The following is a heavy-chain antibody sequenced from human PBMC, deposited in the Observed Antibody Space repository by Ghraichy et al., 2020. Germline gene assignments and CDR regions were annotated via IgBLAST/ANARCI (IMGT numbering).Heavy chain of an antibody. CDR2: INRDGSTI. V-gene: IGHV3-74*01. Sequence: GGSLRLSCAASGLTFSNFWMHWVRQAPGKGLVWVSRINRDGSTINYADSVKGRFTISRDNAKNTVYLQMNSLRAEDTAVYYCASGAIRGSFQFWFDYWGQGTLSPVSS. D-gene: IGHD3-16*01. J-gene: IGHJ4*02. CDR1: GLTFSNFW. CDR3: ASGAIRGSFQFWFDY.